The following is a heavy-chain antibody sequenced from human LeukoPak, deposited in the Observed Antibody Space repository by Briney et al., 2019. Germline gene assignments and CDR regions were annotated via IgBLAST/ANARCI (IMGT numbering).Heavy chain of an antibody. J-gene: IGHJ4*02. V-gene: IGHV3-15*01. Sequence: GGSLRLSCAASGFTFSNAWMSWVRQAPGEGLEWFGRIKSKTDGGTTDYAAPVKGRFTISRDDSKNTLYLQMNSLKTEDAAVHYCTTTLRYFDLGSLLDWGQGTLVTVSS. CDR2: IKSKTDGGTT. D-gene: IGHD3-9*01. CDR1: GFTFSNAW. CDR3: TTTLRYFDLGSLLD.